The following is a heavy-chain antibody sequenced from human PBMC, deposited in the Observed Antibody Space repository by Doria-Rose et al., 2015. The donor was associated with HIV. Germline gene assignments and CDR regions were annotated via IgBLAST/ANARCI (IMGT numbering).Heavy chain of an antibody. J-gene: IGHJ4*02. Sequence: ESGPVLVKPTETLTLTCTVSGVSLSSPGMGVSWIRQPPGKALEWLAHIFSDDGRSYKTSLKSRLTISRGTSKSQAVLTMTDMDPVDTATYYCARIKSSRWYHKYYFDFWGRGTLVIVSA. D-gene: IGHD6-13*01. CDR2: IFSDDGR. V-gene: IGHV2-26*01. CDR1: GVSLSSPGMG. CDR3: ARIKSSRWYHKYYFDF.